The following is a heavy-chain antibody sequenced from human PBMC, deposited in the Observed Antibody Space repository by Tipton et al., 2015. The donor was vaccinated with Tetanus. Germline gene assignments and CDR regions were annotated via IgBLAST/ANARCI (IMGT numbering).Heavy chain of an antibody. CDR3: ARQEPPRRFFYDSSGSSG. V-gene: IGHV4-31*11. CDR2: IYHSGST. J-gene: IGHJ4*02. CDR1: GGSITSDNHY. Sequence: TLFLTCAVSGGSITSDNHYWSWIRQPPGKGLEWIGYIYHSGSTYYNASLKSRLDISLDTSTNQFSLRLTSVTVADTAVYYCARQEPPRRFFYDSSGSSGWGQGTLVIVSS. D-gene: IGHD3-22*01.